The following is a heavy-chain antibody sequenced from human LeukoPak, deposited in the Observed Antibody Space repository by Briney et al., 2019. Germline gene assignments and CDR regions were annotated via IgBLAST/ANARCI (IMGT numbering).Heavy chain of an antibody. CDR2: IYYSGST. CDR1: GGSISSYY. CDR3: ARVGLDDYGDYGEPGYFDY. V-gene: IGHV4-59*01. J-gene: IGHJ4*02. Sequence: SETLSLTCTVSGGSISSYYWSWIRRPPGKGLEWIGYIYYSGSTNYNPSLKSRVTISVDTSKNQFFLKLSSVTAADTAVYYCARVGLDDYGDYGEPGYFDYWGQGTLVTVSS. D-gene: IGHD4-17*01.